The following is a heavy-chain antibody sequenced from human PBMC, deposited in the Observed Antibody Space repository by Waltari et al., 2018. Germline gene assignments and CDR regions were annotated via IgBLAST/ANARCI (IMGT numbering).Heavy chain of an antibody. D-gene: IGHD2-2*01. CDR3: ARGQGGYCSSTSCPYYYYYYMDV. J-gene: IGHJ6*03. V-gene: IGHV3-7*01. Sequence: EVQLVESGGGLVQPGGSLRLSCAASGFTFSSYWMSWVRQAPGKGLEWVANIKQDGSEKYYVDAVKGRFTISRDNAKNSLYLQMNSLRAEDTAVYYCARGQGGYCSSTSCPYYYYYYMDVWGKGTTVTISS. CDR1: GFTFSSYW. CDR2: IKQDGSEK.